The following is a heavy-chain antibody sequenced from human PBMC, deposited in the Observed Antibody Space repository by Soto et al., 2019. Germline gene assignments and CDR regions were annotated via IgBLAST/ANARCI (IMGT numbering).Heavy chain of an antibody. CDR3: VRALSGSRNGFDI. D-gene: IGHD3-3*01. V-gene: IGHV3-74*01. CDR1: GFTLSSHW. Sequence: VQLVESGGDSVQPGGSLRLSCKASGFTLSSHWMHWVHQVPGKGLVWVSRINKDGSTTDAADSVKGRFAISRDSAQNTLYLQMDSLRPEDTAVYYCVRALSGSRNGFDIWGRGTMVTVSS. CDR2: INKDGSTT. J-gene: IGHJ3*02.